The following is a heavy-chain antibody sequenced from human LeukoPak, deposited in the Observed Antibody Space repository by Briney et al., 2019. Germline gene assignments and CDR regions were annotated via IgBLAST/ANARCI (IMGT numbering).Heavy chain of an antibody. CDR2: IGTAGDT. CDR1: GFTFSSYD. J-gene: IGHJ4*02. V-gene: IGHV3-13*01. CDR3: ARLVGDVTTWDC. Sequence: PGGSLRLSCAASGFTFSSYDMHWVRQATGKGLEWVSAIGTAGDTYYPGSVKGRFTISRENAKNALYLQMNSLRAEDTAVYYCARLVGDVTTWDCWGQGTLVTVSS. D-gene: IGHD1-26*01.